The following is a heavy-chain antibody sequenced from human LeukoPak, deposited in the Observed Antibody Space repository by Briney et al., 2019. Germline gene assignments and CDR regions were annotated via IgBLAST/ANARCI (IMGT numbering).Heavy chain of an antibody. CDR2: INPNNGGT. Sequence: ASVKVSCKTSGYTFTYYYMHWVRQAPGQGLEWMGWINPNNGGTNYAQKFQGRVTMTRDTSISTAYMGLTSLRSDDTAVYYCAREGYCSGGMCPVGYWGQGTLVTVSS. CDR3: AREGYCSGGMCPVGY. D-gene: IGHD2-15*01. V-gene: IGHV1-2*02. CDR1: GYTFTYYY. J-gene: IGHJ4*02.